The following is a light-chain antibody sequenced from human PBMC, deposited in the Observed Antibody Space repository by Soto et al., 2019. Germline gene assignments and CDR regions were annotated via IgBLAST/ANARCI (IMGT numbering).Light chain of an antibody. J-gene: IGKJ1*01. V-gene: IGKV1-5*03. CDR2: KAS. Sequence: DIQITQSLCTLPASVVDRVTVTCRASQSIRSWLAWYQEKPGKAPKLLIYKASLLETGVPSRFSGSGSGTEFSLTISSLQPDDFATYYCQQYSSHSTFGQGTKVDI. CDR1: QSIRSW. CDR3: QQYSSHST.